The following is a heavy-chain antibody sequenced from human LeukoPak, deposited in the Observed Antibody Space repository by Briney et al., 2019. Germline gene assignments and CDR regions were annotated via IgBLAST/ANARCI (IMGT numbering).Heavy chain of an antibody. CDR1: GGSISSYY. CDR3: ARAGTDNGRAYYFDY. V-gene: IGHV4-4*07. J-gene: IGHJ4*02. Sequence: SETLSLTCTVSGGSISSYYGSWIRQTAGKGLEWIGRIHSSGSTNYNPSLKSRVTISVDTSKNQFSLKLSSVTAADTAVYYCARAGTDNGRAYYFDYWGQGTLVTVSS. CDR2: IHSSGST. D-gene: IGHD1-14*01.